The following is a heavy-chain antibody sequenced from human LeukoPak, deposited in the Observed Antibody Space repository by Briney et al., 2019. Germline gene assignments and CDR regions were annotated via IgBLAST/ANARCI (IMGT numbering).Heavy chain of an antibody. J-gene: IGHJ5*02. CDR2: ISYDGSNK. V-gene: IGHV3-30-3*01. D-gene: IGHD3-10*01. CDR1: GFTFSSYA. CDR3: ARAYGSGSYYQNWFDP. Sequence: GGSLRLSCAASGFTFSSYAMHWVRQAPGKGLEWVAVISYDGSNKYYADSVKGRFTISRDNSKNTLYLQMNSLRAEDTAVYYCARAYGSGSYYQNWFDPWGQGTMVTVSS.